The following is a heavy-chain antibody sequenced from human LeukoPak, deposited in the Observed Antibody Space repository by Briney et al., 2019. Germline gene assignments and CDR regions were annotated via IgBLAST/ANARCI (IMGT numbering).Heavy chain of an antibody. D-gene: IGHD2-2*01. CDR2: INPSGGST. J-gene: IGHJ3*02. Sequence: VASVKVSCKASGYTFTSYYMHWVRQAPGQGLEWMGIINPSGGSTSYAQKFQGRVTMTRDMSTSTVYMELSSLRSEDTAVYYCARDPYCSSTSCYATGAFDIWGQGTMVTVSS. CDR3: ARDPYCSSTSCYATGAFDI. CDR1: GYTFTSYY. V-gene: IGHV1-46*01.